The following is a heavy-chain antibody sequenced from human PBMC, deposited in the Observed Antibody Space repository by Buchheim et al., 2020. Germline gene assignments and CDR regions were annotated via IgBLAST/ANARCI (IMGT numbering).Heavy chain of an antibody. CDR2: ISSSSSYI. Sequence: EVQLVESGGGLVKPGGSLRLSCAASGFTFSSYSMNWVRQAPGKGLEWVSSISSSSSYIYYADSVKGRFTISRDNAKNSLYLQMNSLRAEDTAVYYCARGGYSGYELYYYYYGMDVWGQGTT. CDR3: ARGGYSGYELYYYYYGMDV. V-gene: IGHV3-21*01. CDR1: GFTFSSYS. J-gene: IGHJ6*02. D-gene: IGHD5-12*01.